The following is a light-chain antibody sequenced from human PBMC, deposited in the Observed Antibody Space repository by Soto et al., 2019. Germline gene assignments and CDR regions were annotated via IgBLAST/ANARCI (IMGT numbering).Light chain of an antibody. J-gene: IGKJ4*01. CDR2: DSS. V-gene: IGKV3-15*01. CDR1: QGIGDT. CDR3: QRYNNWPLT. Sequence: EIVLTQSPAALSVSPGERVTLSCRASQGIGDTLAWYQQKPGQTPRLLIYDSSTRAIGIPIRFSGSRSGTEFILTINGLQFEDFAVYYCQRYNNWPLTFGGGTNVEIK.